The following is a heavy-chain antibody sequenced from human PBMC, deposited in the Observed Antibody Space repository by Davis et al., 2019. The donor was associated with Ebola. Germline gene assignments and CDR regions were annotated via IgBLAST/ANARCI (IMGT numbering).Heavy chain of an antibody. J-gene: IGHJ6*02. V-gene: IGHV4-59*01. CDR2: IYYSGST. CDR1: GGSISSYY. Sequence: MPSETLSLTCTVSGGSISSYYWSWIRQPPGKGLEWIGYIYYSGSTNYNPSLKSRVTISVDTSKNQFSLKLSSVTAPDTAVYYCARVDSSSWYVSPYGMDVWGQGTTVTVSS. CDR3: ARVDSSSWYVSPYGMDV. D-gene: IGHD6-13*01.